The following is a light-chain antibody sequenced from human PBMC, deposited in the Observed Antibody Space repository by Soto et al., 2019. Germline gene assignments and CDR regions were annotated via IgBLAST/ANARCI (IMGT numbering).Light chain of an antibody. J-gene: IGKJ4*01. CDR1: QGISSA. Sequence: AIQLTQSPSSLSASVGDRVTLTCRASQGISSALAWYHQKPGKAPKLLIYDASTLESGGPSRFSGSGSGTAFSLTISSLQPADVATYYCRQFNSYPSLTFGGGTKVEIK. CDR2: DAS. CDR3: RQFNSYPSLT. V-gene: IGKV1-13*02.